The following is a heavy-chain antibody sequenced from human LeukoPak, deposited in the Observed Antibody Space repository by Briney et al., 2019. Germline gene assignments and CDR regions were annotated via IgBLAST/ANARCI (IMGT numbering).Heavy chain of an antibody. Sequence: PGGSLRLSCAASGFTFDDYAMHWVRQAPGKGLEWVSGISWNSGSIGYADSVKGRFTISRDNAKNSLYLQMNSLRAEDTALYYCARAPLRDYDFWSGYYKTLMNYYYYYGMDVWGQGTTVTVSS. CDR1: GFTFDDYA. CDR3: ARAPLRDYDFWSGYYKTLMNYYYYYGMDV. J-gene: IGHJ6*02. V-gene: IGHV3-9*01. CDR2: ISWNSGSI. D-gene: IGHD3-3*01.